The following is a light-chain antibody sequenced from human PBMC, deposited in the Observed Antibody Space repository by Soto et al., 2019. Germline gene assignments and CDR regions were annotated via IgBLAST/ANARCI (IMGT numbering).Light chain of an antibody. CDR2: TAS. CDR1: QTISRS. Sequence: DIQMTQSPATLSGSVGDRATLTCRACQTISRSLAWYHQKPGKAPNLLIYTASTLNSGVPARFSGSGSGTEFTLTISSLQPDDFATYYCQHYNSYSEAFGQGTKVELK. CDR3: QHYNSYSEA. J-gene: IGKJ1*01. V-gene: IGKV1-5*03.